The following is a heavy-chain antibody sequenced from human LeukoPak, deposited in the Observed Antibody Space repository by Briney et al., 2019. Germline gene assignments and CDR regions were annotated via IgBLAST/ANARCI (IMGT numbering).Heavy chain of an antibody. D-gene: IGHD1-26*01. V-gene: IGHV1-8*01. J-gene: IGHJ4*02. CDR2: MNPNSGNA. CDR1: GYTFTSYD. Sequence: ASVKVSCKPSGYTFTSYDINWVRPATRQGRGCMGWMNPNSGNAGYAQKFQGRVTMTRSTSINTAYMELNRLTSEDTAVYYCARSSVGARRRIDYWGQGSLVTVSS. CDR3: ARSSVGARRRIDY.